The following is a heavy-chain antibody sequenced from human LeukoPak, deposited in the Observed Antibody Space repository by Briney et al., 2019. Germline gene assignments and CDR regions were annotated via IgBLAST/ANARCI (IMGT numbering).Heavy chain of an antibody. CDR2: ISGHQGNT. D-gene: IGHD5-24*01. CDR3: ARSDLATITAGPFEY. J-gene: IGHJ4*02. V-gene: IGHV1-18*01. Sequence: ASVKVSCKASGHTFSTYGITWVRQAPGQGLEWMGWISGHQGNTKYAQNFQGRVTMTTDTSTSTAYMDLRSLRSDDTAIYFCARSDLATITAGPFEYWGQGTLVAVSS. CDR1: GHTFSTYG.